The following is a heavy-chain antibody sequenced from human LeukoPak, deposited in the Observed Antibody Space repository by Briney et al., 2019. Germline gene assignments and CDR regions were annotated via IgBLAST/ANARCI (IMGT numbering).Heavy chain of an antibody. CDR2: INPNSGGT. CDR1: GYTFTGYY. J-gene: IGHJ4*02. Sequence: ASVKVSCKASGYTFTGYYMHWVRQAPGQGLEWMGWINPNSGGTNYAQKFQGRVTMTRDTSISTAYMELSRLRSDDTAVYYCARDRIAAADYFDYWGQGTLVTVSS. CDR3: ARDRIAAADYFDY. V-gene: IGHV1-2*02. D-gene: IGHD6-13*01.